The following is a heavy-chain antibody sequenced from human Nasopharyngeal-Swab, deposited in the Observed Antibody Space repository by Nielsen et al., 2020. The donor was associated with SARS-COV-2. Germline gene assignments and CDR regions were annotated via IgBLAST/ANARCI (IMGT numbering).Heavy chain of an antibody. J-gene: IGHJ6*02. Sequence: GESLKISCAASGFTFSSYSLNWVRQAPGKGLEWVSFISGSSSTIKYADSVKGRFTISRDNAKNSLYLQMNSLRAEDTAVYYCARDARLTIFGVDPPGYYGMDVWGQGTTVTVSS. V-gene: IGHV3-48*04. D-gene: IGHD3-3*01. CDR2: ISGSSSTI. CDR3: ARDARLTIFGVDPPGYYGMDV. CDR1: GFTFSSYS.